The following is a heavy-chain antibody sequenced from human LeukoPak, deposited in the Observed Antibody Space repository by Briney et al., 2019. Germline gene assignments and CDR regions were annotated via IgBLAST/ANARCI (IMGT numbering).Heavy chain of an antibody. V-gene: IGHV1-69*04. CDR3: ARADVVVVAATAYYYYYMDV. CDR1: GGTFSSYA. J-gene: IGHJ6*03. D-gene: IGHD2-15*01. CDR2: IIPILGIA. Sequence: SVKVSCKASGGTFSSYAISWVRQAPGQGLEWMGRIIPILGIANYAQKFQGRVTITADKSTSTAYMELSSLRSEDTAVYYCARADVVVVAATAYYYYYMDVWGKGTTVTVSS.